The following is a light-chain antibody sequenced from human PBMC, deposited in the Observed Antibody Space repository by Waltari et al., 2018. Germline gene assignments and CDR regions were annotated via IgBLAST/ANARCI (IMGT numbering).Light chain of an antibody. CDR3: QSYDTSLRVV. J-gene: IGLJ3*02. CDR1: GSNIGAGYD. V-gene: IGLV1-40*01. CDR2: GST. Sequence: QSVLTQPPSVSGAPGQRVTISCTGSGSNIGAGYDVHWYQQLPRAAPKLLIYGSTRRPLGVPDRFFCSTSGTSASLAITGLQAEDEADYYCQSYDTSLRVVFGGGTKLTVL.